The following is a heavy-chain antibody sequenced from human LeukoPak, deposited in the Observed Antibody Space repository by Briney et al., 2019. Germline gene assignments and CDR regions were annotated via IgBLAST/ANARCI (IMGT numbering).Heavy chain of an antibody. CDR3: ARLSGGWRLYYFDY. CDR2: IIPIFGTA. Sequence: ASVKVSCKASGGTFSSYAISWVRQAPGQGLEWMGVIIPIFGTANYAQKFQGRVTITADESTSTAYMELSGLRSEDTAVYYCARLSGGWRLYYFDYWGQGTLVTVSS. J-gene: IGHJ4*02. D-gene: IGHD6-19*01. V-gene: IGHV1-69*13. CDR1: GGTFSSYA.